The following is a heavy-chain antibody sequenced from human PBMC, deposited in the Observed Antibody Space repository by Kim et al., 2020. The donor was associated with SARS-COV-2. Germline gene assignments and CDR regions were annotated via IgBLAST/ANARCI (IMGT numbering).Heavy chain of an antibody. D-gene: IGHD3-10*01. Sequence: ASVKVSCKASGYTFTSYDINWVRQATGQGLEWMGWMNPNSGNTGYAQKFQGRVTMTRNTSISTAYMELSSLRSEDTAVYYCARFLLWTYYYYYGMDVWGQGTTVTVSS. CDR1: GYTFTSYD. J-gene: IGHJ6*02. CDR2: MNPNSGNT. V-gene: IGHV1-8*01. CDR3: ARFLLWTYYYYYGMDV.